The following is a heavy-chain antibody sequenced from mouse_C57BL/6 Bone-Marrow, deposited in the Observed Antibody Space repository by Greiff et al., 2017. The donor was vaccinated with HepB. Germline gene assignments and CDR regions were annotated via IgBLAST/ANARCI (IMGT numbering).Heavy chain of an antibody. CDR2: INPGSGGT. CDR3: ARWRCYCLAWFAY. D-gene: IGHD2-12*01. V-gene: IGHV1-54*01. Sequence: QVQLQQSGAELVRPGTSVKVSCKASGYAFTNYLIEWVKQRPGQGLEWIGVINPGSGGTNYNEKFKGKATLTADKSSSTAYMQLSSLTSEDSAVYVCARWRCYCLAWFAYWGRGTLVTVTA. J-gene: IGHJ3*01. CDR1: GYAFTNYL.